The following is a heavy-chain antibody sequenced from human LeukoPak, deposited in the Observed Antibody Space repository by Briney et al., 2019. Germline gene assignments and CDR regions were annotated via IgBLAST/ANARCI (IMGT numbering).Heavy chain of an antibody. CDR1: GYIFTGYY. V-gene: IGHV1-2*02. CDR3: ARDERYSDADHHYPDLGY. D-gene: IGHD3-16*01. CDR2: INPNGGAT. Sequence: ASVKVSCKASGYIFTGYYLSWVRQAPGRGLEWMGWINPNGGATRYAQKFQGRVTLTCDTSIRTTYMELSSLTSDDTAVYYCARDERYSDADHHYPDLGYWGQGTLVTVSS. J-gene: IGHJ4*02.